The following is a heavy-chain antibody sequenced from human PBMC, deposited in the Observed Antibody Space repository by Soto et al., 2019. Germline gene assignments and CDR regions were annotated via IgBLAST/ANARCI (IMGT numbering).Heavy chain of an antibody. D-gene: IGHD2-15*01. CDR2: ISSSGSTI. J-gene: IGHJ6*03. CDR3: ASQVGVYCSGGSCYSFGSPGYYYYMDV. Sequence: GGSLRLSCAASGFTFSDYYMSWIRQAPGKGLEWVSYISSSGSTIYYADSVKGRFTISRDNAKNSLYLQMNSLRAEDTAVYYCASQVGVYCSGGSCYSFGSPGYYYYMDVWGKGTTVTVSS. CDR1: GFTFSDYY. V-gene: IGHV3-11*01.